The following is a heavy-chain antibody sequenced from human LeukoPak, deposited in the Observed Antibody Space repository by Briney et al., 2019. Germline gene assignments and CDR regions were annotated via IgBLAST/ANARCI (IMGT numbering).Heavy chain of an antibody. CDR2: ISGSGGSK. CDR1: GYSISSGYY. Sequence: ETLSLTCAVSGYSISSGYYWGWIRQPPGKGLEWVSAISGSGGSKYYADSVKGRFTISRDNSKNTLYLQMNSLRAEDTAVYYCAKNTGASAYYYYYMDVWGKGTTVTVSS. CDR3: AKNTGASAYYYYYMDV. J-gene: IGHJ6*03. D-gene: IGHD1-14*01. V-gene: IGHV3-23*01.